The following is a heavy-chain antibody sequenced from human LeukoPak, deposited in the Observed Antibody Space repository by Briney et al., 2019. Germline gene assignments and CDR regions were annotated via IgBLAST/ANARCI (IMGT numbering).Heavy chain of an antibody. Sequence: SETLSLTCSVSGASINDYYWTWIRQPPGKGLEWLGYVYHTGTSGYHPSLKSRVAMSLDTSKNQVSLKLSSVTAADTAVYFCTRVVNGGHFDYWGQGTLVPVSS. CDR2: VYHTGTS. J-gene: IGHJ4*02. CDR3: TRVVNGGHFDY. D-gene: IGHD2-8*01. V-gene: IGHV4-59*12. CDR1: GASINDYY.